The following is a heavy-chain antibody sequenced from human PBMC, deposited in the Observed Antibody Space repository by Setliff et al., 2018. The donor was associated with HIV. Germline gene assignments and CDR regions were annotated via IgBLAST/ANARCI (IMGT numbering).Heavy chain of an antibody. J-gene: IGHJ4*02. CDR3: ARGRPTIFGVHNRPLDH. Sequence: HPGGSLRLSCAASGFTVSSSYMSWVRQAPEKGLEWVSLIYSEGSTYYADSVKGRFTISRDVSKNTLFLQMNNLGTEDTAVYYCARGRPTIFGVHNRPLDHWGQGTLVTVSS. D-gene: IGHD3-3*01. V-gene: IGHV3-66*02. CDR1: GFTVSSSY. CDR2: IYSEGST.